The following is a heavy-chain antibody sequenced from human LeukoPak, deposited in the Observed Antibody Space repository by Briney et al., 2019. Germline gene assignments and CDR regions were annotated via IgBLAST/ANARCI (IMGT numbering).Heavy chain of an antibody. CDR3: ARALGLRGYSYEDYFDY. CDR1: GGSVSSGSYY. Sequence: PSETLSLTCTGSGGSVSSGSYYWNWIRQPPGKGLEWIGYMHYSGRSNYNPSLKSRVTISVDTSKNQFSLKLSSVTAADTAVYYCARALGLRGYSYEDYFDYWGQGTLVTVSS. J-gene: IGHJ4*02. CDR2: MHYSGRS. V-gene: IGHV4-61*01. D-gene: IGHD5-18*01.